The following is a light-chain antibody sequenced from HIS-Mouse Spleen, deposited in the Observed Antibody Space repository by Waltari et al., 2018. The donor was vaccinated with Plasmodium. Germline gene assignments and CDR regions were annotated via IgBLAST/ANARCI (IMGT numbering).Light chain of an antibody. CDR1: QGISSA. Sequence: AIQLTQSPSSLSASVGDRVTITCRARQGISSALAWYQQKPGKAPKPLIYEASSLESGVPSRFSGSGSGTDFTLTISSLQPEDFATYYCQQFNNYPRITFGQGTRLEIK. CDR2: EAS. J-gene: IGKJ5*01. V-gene: IGKV1D-13*01. CDR3: QQFNNYPRIT.